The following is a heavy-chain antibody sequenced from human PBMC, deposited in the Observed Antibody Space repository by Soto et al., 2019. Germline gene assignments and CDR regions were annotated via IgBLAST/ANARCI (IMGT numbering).Heavy chain of an antibody. J-gene: IGHJ6*02. Sequence: GGSLRLSCETSGFTFGNYGMGWVRQAPGKGLYWVSGISSSSRRTYYADSVKGRFTISRDDAENSLYLQMDSLRDEDTATYYCARLYYDYVWGQGTTVTVSS. CDR1: GFTFGNYG. D-gene: IGHD3-3*01. V-gene: IGHV3-48*02. CDR2: ISSSSRRT. CDR3: ARLYYDYV.